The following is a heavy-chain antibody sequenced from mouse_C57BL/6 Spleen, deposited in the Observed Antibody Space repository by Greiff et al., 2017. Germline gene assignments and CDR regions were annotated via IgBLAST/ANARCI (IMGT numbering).Heavy chain of an antibody. J-gene: IGHJ4*01. CDR3: ARAFTIADDGAMEY. V-gene: IGHV1-54*01. CDR2: INPGSGGT. CDR1: GYAFTNYL. Sequence: QVQLQQSGAELVRPGTSVKVSCKASGYAFTNYLIEWVKQRPGQGLEWIGVINPGSGGTNYNEKFKGKATLTADKSSSTAYMQLSSLTSEDSAVYFCARAFTIADDGAMEYWSQGTSVTLSS. D-gene: IGHD2-12*01.